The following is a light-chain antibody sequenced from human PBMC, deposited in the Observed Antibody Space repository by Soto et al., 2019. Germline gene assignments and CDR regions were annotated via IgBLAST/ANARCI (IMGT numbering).Light chain of an antibody. CDR1: QSISTY. V-gene: IGKV1-39*01. J-gene: IGKJ1*01. Sequence: IQMTQSPSSLSASVGDSVTITCRASQSISTYLNWYQLKPGNAPKLLLSAAPGFQSEVPSNFSGSGSGTDFTLTISRLQPEDFATYYCQQSYSSPRTFGQGTKVEIK. CDR2: AAP. CDR3: QQSYSSPRT.